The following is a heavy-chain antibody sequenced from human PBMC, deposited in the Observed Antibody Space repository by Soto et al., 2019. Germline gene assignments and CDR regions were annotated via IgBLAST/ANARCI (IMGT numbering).Heavy chain of an antibody. CDR3: ARDVQQLASY. CDR2: ISGSSTYT. V-gene: IGHV3-11*06. Sequence: VGSLRLSCAASGFTFSDYYMSWIRQAPGKGLEWVSYISGSSTYTNYADSVKGRFTISRDNAKNSLYLQMNSLRAEDTAVYYCARDVQQLASYWGQGTLVTVSS. CDR1: GFTFSDYY. D-gene: IGHD6-13*01. J-gene: IGHJ4*02.